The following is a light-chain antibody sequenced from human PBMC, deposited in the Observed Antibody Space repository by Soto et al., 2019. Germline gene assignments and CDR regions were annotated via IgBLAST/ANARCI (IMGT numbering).Light chain of an antibody. CDR2: EGN. J-gene: IGLJ3*02. CDR3: CSYAGSSTWV. CDR1: SSDVGSYNL. V-gene: IGLV2-23*01. Sequence: QSVLTQPASVSGSPGQSITISCTGTSSDVGSYNLVSWYQQHPGKAPKLMIYEGNERPSGVSNRFSGSKSGNTASLTISGLQAEDDADYYCCSYAGSSTWVFGGGTKLTVL.